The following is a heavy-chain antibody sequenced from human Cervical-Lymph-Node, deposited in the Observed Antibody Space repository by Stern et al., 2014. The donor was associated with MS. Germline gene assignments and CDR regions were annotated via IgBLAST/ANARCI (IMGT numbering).Heavy chain of an antibody. J-gene: IGHJ3*02. CDR3: ARDWDYCSSTSCYRYAFDI. CDR2: IYYSGST. CDR1: GGSISSGDYY. V-gene: IGHV4-30-4*01. Sequence: VQLVESGPGLVKPSQTLSLTCTVSGGSISSGDYYWSWIRQPPEKGLEWIGYIYYSGSTYYNPSLKSRVTISVDTSKNQFSLKLSSVTAADTAVYYCARDWDYCSSTSCYRYAFDIWGQGTMVTVSS. D-gene: IGHD2-2*01.